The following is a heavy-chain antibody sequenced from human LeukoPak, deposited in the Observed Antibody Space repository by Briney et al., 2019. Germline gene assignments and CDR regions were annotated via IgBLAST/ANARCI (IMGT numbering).Heavy chain of an antibody. CDR2: IYTSGST. Sequence: SETLSLTCTVSGGSISSYYWSWIRQPAGKGLEWIGRIYTSGSTNYNPSLKSRVTISVDTSKNQSSLKLSSVTAADTAVYYCARDMDSGPDFFDYWGLGTLVTVSS. CDR3: ARDMDSGPDFFDY. CDR1: GGSISSYY. V-gene: IGHV4-4*07. D-gene: IGHD1-26*01. J-gene: IGHJ4*02.